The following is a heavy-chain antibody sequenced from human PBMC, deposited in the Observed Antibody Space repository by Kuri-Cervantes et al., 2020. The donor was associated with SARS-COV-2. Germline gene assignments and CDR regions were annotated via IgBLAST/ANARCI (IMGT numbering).Heavy chain of an antibody. J-gene: IGHJ4*02. CDR1: GFTFSSYS. CDR2: ISSSSSYI. Sequence: GGSLRLSCAASGFTFSSYSMNRVRQAPGKGLEWVSSISSSSSYIYYADSVKGRFTISRDNAKNSLYLEMNSLRPEDTAVYYCAKVETANLDYWGQGTQVTVSS. CDR3: AKVETANLDY. V-gene: IGHV3-21*01. D-gene: IGHD3-3*01.